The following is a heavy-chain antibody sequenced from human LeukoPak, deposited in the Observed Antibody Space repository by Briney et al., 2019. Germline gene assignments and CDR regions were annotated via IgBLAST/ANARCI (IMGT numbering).Heavy chain of an antibody. CDR1: GYTFTGYY. CDR2: INPNSGGT. CDR3: ARHVTRYNWNYVDY. Sequence: ASVKVSCKASGYTFTGYYMHWVRQAPGQGLEGMGWINPNSGGTNYAQEFQGRVTMTRDTSISTAYMELSRLRSDDTAVYYCARHVTRYNWNYVDYWGQGTLVTVSS. D-gene: IGHD1-20*01. J-gene: IGHJ4*02. V-gene: IGHV1-2*02.